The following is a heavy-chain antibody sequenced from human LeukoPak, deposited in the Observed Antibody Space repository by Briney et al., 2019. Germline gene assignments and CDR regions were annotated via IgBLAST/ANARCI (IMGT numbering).Heavy chain of an antibody. CDR2: INPSGGST. V-gene: IGHV1-46*01. J-gene: IGHJ5*02. D-gene: IGHD3/OR15-3a*01. CDR1: GFSFTTYH. CDR3: AREAVTIFALVRTQTTKSPHRFDP. Sequence: ASVKVSCKASGFSFTTYHMHWVRQAPGQGLEWMGIINPSGGSTNYAQNFQGRVTMTRDMSTSTVYMELSSLRSEDTAVYYCAREAVTIFALVRTQTTKSPHRFDPWGQGTLVTVSS.